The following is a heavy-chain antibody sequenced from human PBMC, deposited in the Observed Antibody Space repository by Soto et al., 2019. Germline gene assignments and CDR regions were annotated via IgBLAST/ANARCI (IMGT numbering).Heavy chain of an antibody. D-gene: IGHD1-20*01. J-gene: IGHJ4*02. CDR2: IYYSGST. V-gene: IGHV4-31*03. Sequence: TLSLTCTVSGGSISSGGYYWSWIRQHPGKGLEWIGYIYYSGSTYYNPSLKSRVTISVDTSKNQFSLKLSSVTAADTAVYYCARSTLTGTSDYWGQGTLVTSPQ. CDR1: GGSISSGGYY. CDR3: ARSTLTGTSDY.